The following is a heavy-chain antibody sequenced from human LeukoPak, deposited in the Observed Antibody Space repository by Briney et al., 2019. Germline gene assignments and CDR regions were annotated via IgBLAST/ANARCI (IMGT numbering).Heavy chain of an antibody. J-gene: IGHJ6*03. CDR2: MNPNSGNT. Sequence: ASVKVSCKAFGYTFTSYDINWVRQATGQGLEWMGWMNPNSGNTGYAQKFQGRVTMTRNTSISTAYMELSSLRSEDTAVYYCARGLRSSSWLYYYYYYMDVWGKGTTVTVSS. D-gene: IGHD6-13*01. CDR1: GYTFTSYD. V-gene: IGHV1-8*01. CDR3: ARGLRSSSWLYYYYYYMDV.